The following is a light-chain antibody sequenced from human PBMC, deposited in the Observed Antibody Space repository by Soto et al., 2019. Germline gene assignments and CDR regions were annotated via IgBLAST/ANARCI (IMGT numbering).Light chain of an antibody. Sequence: DIPLTQSPSFLSASVGDRLTITCRASQDISTYLVWYQQKTGKAPEVLIYGASTLQSGVPSRFSGRRAVTEFTLTISGLQPEDFATKYCHRLRSNPLILGPGTKVDS. J-gene: IGKJ3*01. CDR3: HRLRSNPLI. CDR2: GAS. V-gene: IGKV1-9*01. CDR1: QDISTY.